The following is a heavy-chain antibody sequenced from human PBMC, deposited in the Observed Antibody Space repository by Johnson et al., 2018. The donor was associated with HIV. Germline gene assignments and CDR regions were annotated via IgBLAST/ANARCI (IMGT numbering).Heavy chain of an antibody. CDR3: AREKGMTTIRDAFDI. Sequence: QVQLVESGGGVVQPGRSLRLSCAASGFTFSSYAMHWVRQAPGKGLEWVANIKQDGREKYYADSVKGRFTISRDNSKNTLYLQMNSLRPEDTAVYFCAREKGMTTIRDAFDIWGQGTMVTVSS. CDR2: IKQDGREK. D-gene: IGHD5-24*01. CDR1: GFTFSSYA. J-gene: IGHJ3*02. V-gene: IGHV3-30*04.